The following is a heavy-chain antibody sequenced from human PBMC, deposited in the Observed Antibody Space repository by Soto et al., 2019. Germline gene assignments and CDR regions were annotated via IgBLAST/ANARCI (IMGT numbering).Heavy chain of an antibody. CDR3: ARDLWGYCGTDCYPLDV. CDR1: GGSISSSSYY. V-gene: IGHV4-39*07. CDR2: IYYSGST. D-gene: IGHD2-21*02. Sequence: SETLSLTCTVSGGSISSSSYYWDWIRQFPGKGLEWIGSIYYSGSTYYNPSLKSRVTISVDTSKNQFSLKLNSVTAADTAVYYCARDLWGYCGTDCYPLDVWGQGTTVTVS. J-gene: IGHJ6*02.